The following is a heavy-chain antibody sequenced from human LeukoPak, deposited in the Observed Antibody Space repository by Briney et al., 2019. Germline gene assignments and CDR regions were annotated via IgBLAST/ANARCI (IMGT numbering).Heavy chain of an antibody. J-gene: IGHJ4*02. D-gene: IGHD3-22*01. Sequence: GGSLRLSCAASGFTFSSYAMSWVRQAPGKGLEGVSGISGSGGRTYYADSVKGRFTISRDNSKNPLYLQMNSLRAEDTAVYYCAKGHYYDSSVYLDYWGQGTLVTVSS. CDR1: GFTFSSYA. CDR3: AKGHYYDSSVYLDY. V-gene: IGHV3-23*01. CDR2: ISGSGGRT.